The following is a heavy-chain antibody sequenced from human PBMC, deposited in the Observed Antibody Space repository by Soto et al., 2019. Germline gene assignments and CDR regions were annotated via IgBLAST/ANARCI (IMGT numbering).Heavy chain of an antibody. J-gene: IGHJ3*02. V-gene: IGHV3-23*01. D-gene: IGHD3-10*01. CDR3: AKVEAATLLWFGELLVTELDAFDI. CDR1: GFTFSSYA. Sequence: GGSLRLSCAASGFTFSSYAMSWVRQAPGKGLEWVSAISGSGGSTYYADSVKGRFTISRDNSKNTLYLQMNSLRAEDTAVYYCAKVEAATLLWFGELLVTELDAFDIWGQGTMVTVSS. CDR2: ISGSGGST.